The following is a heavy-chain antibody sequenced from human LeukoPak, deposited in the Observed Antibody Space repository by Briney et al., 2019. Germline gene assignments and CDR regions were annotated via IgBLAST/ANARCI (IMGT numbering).Heavy chain of an antibody. J-gene: IGHJ4*02. D-gene: IGHD1-26*01. CDR2: IIDSGIST. CDR3: AKGSRGSYDY. V-gene: IGHV3-23*01. Sequence: GGSLRLSCAASGFTFSDYAMSSVRHAPEKGLEWISSIIDSGISTYYGDSVKGRFTISRDNSKNTLYLQMNSLRAEDTDVYCCAKGSRGSYDYWGQGTLVTVSS. CDR1: GFTFSDYA.